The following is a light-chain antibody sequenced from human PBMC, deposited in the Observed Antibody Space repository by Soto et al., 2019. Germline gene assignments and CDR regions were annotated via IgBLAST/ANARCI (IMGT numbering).Light chain of an antibody. CDR1: QIISSSY. J-gene: IGKJ1*01. CDR2: RAS. V-gene: IGKV3-20*01. Sequence: IVLTQSPGTLSLSPGERATLSCRASQIISSSYLAWYQQKPGQAPRLLMYRASSRATGIPDRFSGSGSGTDFTLTISRLEPEDFAVYYCQQYAGSPPWTFGQGTKVEIK. CDR3: QQYAGSPPWT.